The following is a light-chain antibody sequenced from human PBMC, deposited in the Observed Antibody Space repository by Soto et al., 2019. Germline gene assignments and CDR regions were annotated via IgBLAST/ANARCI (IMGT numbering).Light chain of an antibody. J-gene: IGKJ1*01. CDR3: HQYNSFSPWT. V-gene: IGKV1-5*01. CDR1: QSIRGW. Sequence: DIQMTQSPSTLSASVGDRVTITCRASQSIRGWLAWYQQKPGKAPNLLIYDASRVKSGVPSRFSGRGSGTEFTLTNTSLQPDDFATYYCHQYNSFSPWTFGQGTKVEVK. CDR2: DAS.